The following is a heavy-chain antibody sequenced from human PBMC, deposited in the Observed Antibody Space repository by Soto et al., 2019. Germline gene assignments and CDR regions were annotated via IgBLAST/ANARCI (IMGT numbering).Heavy chain of an antibody. CDR3: TRDPLAVAATWYDFDI. D-gene: IGHD2-15*01. CDR2: IRSKAYGGTT. Sequence: GGSLRLTCTASGFTFGDYAMSWFRQAPGKGLEWVGFIRSKAYGGTTEYAASVKGRFTISRDDSKSIAYLQMNSLKTEDTAVYYCTRDPLAVAATWYDFDIWGQGPIVNVSS. CDR1: GFTFGDYA. J-gene: IGHJ3*02. V-gene: IGHV3-49*03.